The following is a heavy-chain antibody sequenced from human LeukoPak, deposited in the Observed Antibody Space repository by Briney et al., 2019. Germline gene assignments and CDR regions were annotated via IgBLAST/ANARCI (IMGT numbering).Heavy chain of an antibody. CDR1: GGSFSSSSYY. Sequence: SETLSLTCTVSGGSFSSSSYYWGWIRQPPGKGLEWIGSIYYSGSTYYNPSLKSRVTISVDTSKNQFSLKLSSVTAADTAVYYCAREFEQQPYNWFDPWGQGTLVTVSS. CDR3: AREFEQQPYNWFDP. CDR2: IYYSGST. J-gene: IGHJ5*02. V-gene: IGHV4-39*07. D-gene: IGHD6-13*01.